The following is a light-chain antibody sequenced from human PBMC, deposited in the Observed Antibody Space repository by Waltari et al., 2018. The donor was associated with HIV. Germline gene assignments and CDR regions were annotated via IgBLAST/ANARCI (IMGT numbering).Light chain of an antibody. CDR3: AAWDDSLSGPV. CDR1: SSNIGNNY. CDR2: RSK. Sequence: QSVLTQPPSASGTPGQRVTISCSGSSSNIGNNYVYWYHQLPGTAPKLLIYRSKQRPSGVPDRFSGSKSGTSASLAISGLRSEDEADYYCAAWDDSLSGPVFGGGTKLTVL. V-gene: IGLV1-47*01. J-gene: IGLJ3*02.